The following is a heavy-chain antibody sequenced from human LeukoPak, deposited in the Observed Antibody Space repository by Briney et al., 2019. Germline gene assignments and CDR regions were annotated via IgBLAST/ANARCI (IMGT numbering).Heavy chain of an antibody. Sequence: GESLKISCKRSGYSFTSYWIGWVRQMLGKGLEWMGIIYPGESDTRYSPSFQGQVTISADKSISTAYLRWSSLKASDTAMYYCARRIDNYMDVWGKGTTVTISS. V-gene: IGHV5-51*01. J-gene: IGHJ6*03. CDR3: ARRIDNYMDV. CDR1: GYSFTSYW. CDR2: IYPGESDT. D-gene: IGHD3-9*01.